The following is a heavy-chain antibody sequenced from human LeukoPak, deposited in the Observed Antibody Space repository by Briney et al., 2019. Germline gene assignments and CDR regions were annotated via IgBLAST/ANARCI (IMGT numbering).Heavy chain of an antibody. CDR1: GYTFTTYY. CDR2: INPNGGST. D-gene: IGHD5-18*01. Sequence: ASVKVSCKASGYTFTTYYVHWVRQAPGQGLEWMTRINPNGGSTRYAQRFQGRVTMTRDTSTSTVYMELNSLRSEDTAVYYCAREQVGGYSYGLDYWGQGTLVTVSS. J-gene: IGHJ4*02. CDR3: AREQVGGYSYGLDY. V-gene: IGHV1-46*01.